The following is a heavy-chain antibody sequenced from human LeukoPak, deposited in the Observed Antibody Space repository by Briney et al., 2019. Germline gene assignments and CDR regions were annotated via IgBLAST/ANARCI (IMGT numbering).Heavy chain of an antibody. CDR3: ARDYGSGSYYLD. V-gene: IGHV4-34*01. Sequence: PSETLSLTCAVYGGSFSGYYWSWIRQPPGKGLEWIGEINHSGSTNYNPSLKSLVTISVDTSRTQFSLKLSSVTAADTAVYYCARDYGSGSYYLDWGQGTLVTVSS. CDR1: GGSFSGYY. J-gene: IGHJ4*02. D-gene: IGHD3-10*01. CDR2: INHSGST.